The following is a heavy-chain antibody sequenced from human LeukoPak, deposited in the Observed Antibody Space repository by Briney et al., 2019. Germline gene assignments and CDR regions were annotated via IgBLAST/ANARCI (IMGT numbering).Heavy chain of an antibody. V-gene: IGHV4-34*01. CDR3: ARGPLIDY. Sequence: PSETLSLTCAVYGGAFSGYYWSWIRQPPGKGLEWSGEINHSRSTNYNPSLKSRVTISVDTSKNQFSLKLSSVTAADTAVYYCARGPLIDYWGQGTLVTVSS. J-gene: IGHJ4*02. CDR2: INHSRST. CDR1: GGAFSGYY.